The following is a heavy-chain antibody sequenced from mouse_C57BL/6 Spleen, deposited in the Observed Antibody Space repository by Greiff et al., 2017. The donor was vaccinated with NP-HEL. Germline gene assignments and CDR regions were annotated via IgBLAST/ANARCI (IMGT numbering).Heavy chain of an antibody. CDR2: IDPSDSET. CDR1: GYTFTSYW. J-gene: IGHJ3*01. D-gene: IGHD2-1*01. CDR3: ARFNYGNRAWFAY. V-gene: IGHV1-52*01. Sequence: QVQLQQPGAELVRPGSSVKLSCKASGYTFTSYWMHWVKQRPIQGLEWIGNIDPSDSETHYNQKFKDKATLTVDKSSSTAYMQLSSLTSEDSAVYYCARFNYGNRAWFAYWGQGTLVTVSA.